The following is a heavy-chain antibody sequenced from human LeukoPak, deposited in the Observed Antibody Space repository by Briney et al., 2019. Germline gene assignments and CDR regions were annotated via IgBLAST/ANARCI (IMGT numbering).Heavy chain of an antibody. CDR2: ISAYNGNT. CDR1: GYTFTSYG. CDR3: ARDLGYYYGSGSYSEFDY. Sequence: GASVKVSCKASGYTFTSYGISWVRQAPGQGLEWMGWISAYNGNTNYTQKLQGRVTMTTDTSTSTAYMELRSLRSGDTAVYYCARDLGYYYGSGSYSEFDYWGQGTLVTVSS. V-gene: IGHV1-18*04. J-gene: IGHJ4*02. D-gene: IGHD3-10*01.